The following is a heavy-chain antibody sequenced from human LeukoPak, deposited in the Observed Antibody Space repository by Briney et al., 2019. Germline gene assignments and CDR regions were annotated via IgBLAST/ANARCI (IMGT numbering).Heavy chain of an antibody. CDR1: GYTFTNYY. CDR3: ARNIGTAVLDF. D-gene: IGHD5-12*01. Sequence: ASVKASCKASGYTFTNYYIHWVRQAPGQGLEWMGIINPSGGGTTYAQKFQGRLTITRDMSTTTFYMELSSLGSEDTAVYYCARNIGTAVLDFWGQGILVSVAS. V-gene: IGHV1-46*01. J-gene: IGHJ4*02. CDR2: INPSGGGT.